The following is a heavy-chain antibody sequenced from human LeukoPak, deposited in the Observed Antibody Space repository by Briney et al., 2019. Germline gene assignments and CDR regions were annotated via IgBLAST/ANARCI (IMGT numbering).Heavy chain of an antibody. CDR2: IWYDGSNK. CDR3: ARDMEGYCSGGSCYMYF. J-gene: IGHJ4*02. CDR1: GFTFSSYG. Sequence: PGGSLRLSCAASGFTFSSYGMHWVRQAPGKGLEWVAVIWYDGSNKYYADSVKGRFTISRDNSKNTLYLQMNSLRAEDTAVYYCARDMEGYCSGGSCYMYFWGQGTLVTVSS. D-gene: IGHD2-15*01. V-gene: IGHV3-33*01.